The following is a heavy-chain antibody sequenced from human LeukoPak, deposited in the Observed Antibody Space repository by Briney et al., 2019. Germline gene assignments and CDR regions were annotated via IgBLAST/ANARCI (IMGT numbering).Heavy chain of an antibody. J-gene: IGHJ6*03. CDR1: GFPFSSYA. V-gene: IGHV3-23*01. D-gene: IGHD2-2*01. CDR2: ISASGGRA. CDR3: AKGGLPAANYYYYMDV. Sequence: PGGSLRLSCAASGFPFSSYAMSWVRQAPGKGLEWVSGISASGGRADYADSVKGRCTISRDNSKSTLYLQMNGLTAEDTAVYYCAKGGLPAANYYYYMDVWGKGATVTVSS.